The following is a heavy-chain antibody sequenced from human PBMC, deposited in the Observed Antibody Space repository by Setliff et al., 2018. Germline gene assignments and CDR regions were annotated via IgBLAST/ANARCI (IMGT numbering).Heavy chain of an antibody. D-gene: IGHD2-15*01. CDR2: IRSKAYGGAA. Sequence: PGGSLRLSCTASGYTFGEYAVTWFRQAPGKGLEWIGYIRSKAYGGAATSAASVTGRFSISRDDSKSITTLQMSSLKIEDTAMYYCSRGVSGSSWTGDNWGQGTLVTVSS. V-gene: IGHV3-49*03. J-gene: IGHJ4*02. CDR1: GYTFGEYA. CDR3: SRGVSGSSWTGDN.